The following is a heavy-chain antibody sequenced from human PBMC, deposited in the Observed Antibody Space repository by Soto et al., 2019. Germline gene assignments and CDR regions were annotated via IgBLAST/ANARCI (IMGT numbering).Heavy chain of an antibody. J-gene: IGHJ4*02. V-gene: IGHV3-48*03. CDR2: IGKSGYPI. CDR1: GFTLTRSA. Sequence: PGGSLRLSCAGSGFTLTRSAVSWVRQAPGKGLEWVSFIGKSGYPIYYTDSVKGRFTMSRDNAKYSLTLQMNSLRAEDTAVYYCARNLPAGNPMQFDTWGQGALVTVSS. CDR3: ARNLPAGNPMQFDT. D-gene: IGHD6-13*01.